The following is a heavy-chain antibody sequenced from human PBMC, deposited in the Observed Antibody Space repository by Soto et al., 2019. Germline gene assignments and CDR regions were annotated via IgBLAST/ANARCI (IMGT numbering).Heavy chain of an antibody. CDR2: IYHSGST. CDR1: GYSISSGYY. V-gene: IGHV4-38-2*01. D-gene: IGHD6-13*01. Sequence: SETLSLTCAVSGYSISSGYYWGWIRQPPGKGLEWIGSIYHSGSTYYNPSLKSRVTISVDTSKNQFSLKLSSVTAADTAVYYCARVRGGSSSRPWDYWGQGTLVTVSS. CDR3: ARVRGGSSSRPWDY. J-gene: IGHJ4*02.